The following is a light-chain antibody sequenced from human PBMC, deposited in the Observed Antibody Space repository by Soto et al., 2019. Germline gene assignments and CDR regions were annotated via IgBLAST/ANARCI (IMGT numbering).Light chain of an antibody. CDR3: SSYTSTTTLGI. Sequence: QSALTQPASVSGSPGQSITISCIGTSSDVGGYDYVSWHQQHPGKAPKVIIYGVNNRPSGVSNRFSGSKSGNTASLTISGLQAEDEADYYCSSYTSTTTLGIFGGGTKLTVL. V-gene: IGLV2-14*03. CDR2: GVN. J-gene: IGLJ2*01. CDR1: SSDVGGYDY.